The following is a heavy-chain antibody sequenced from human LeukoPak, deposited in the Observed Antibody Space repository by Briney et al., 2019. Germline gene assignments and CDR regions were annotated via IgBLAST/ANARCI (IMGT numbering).Heavy chain of an antibody. CDR2: IIPIFGTA. D-gene: IGHD3-22*01. V-gene: IGHV1-69*05. Sequence: SVKVSCKASGGTFSTYSISWVRRAPGQGLEWMGRIIPIFGTANYAQKFHGRVTITTDESTNTAYMELSSLTSEDTAVYYCARAWGGDSSGYYQGGFDYWGQGTLVTVSS. CDR3: ARAWGGDSSGYYQGGFDY. J-gene: IGHJ4*02. CDR1: GGTFSTYS.